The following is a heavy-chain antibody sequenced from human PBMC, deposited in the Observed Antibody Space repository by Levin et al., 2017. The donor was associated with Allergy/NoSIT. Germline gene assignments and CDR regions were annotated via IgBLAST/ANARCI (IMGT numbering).Heavy chain of an antibody. V-gene: IGHV3-23*01. CDR1: GFTFSTYG. CDR2: ISESGGST. CDR3: AKDTPALSAGPYFDN. Sequence: GGSLRLSCAASGFTFSTYGMSWVRQAPGKGPEWVSGISESGGSTYYADSVKGRFTIYRDNSKNTVYLQMNSLRAEDTAVYYCAKDTPALSAGPYFDNWGQGTLVTVSS. J-gene: IGHJ4*02. D-gene: IGHD2-2*01.